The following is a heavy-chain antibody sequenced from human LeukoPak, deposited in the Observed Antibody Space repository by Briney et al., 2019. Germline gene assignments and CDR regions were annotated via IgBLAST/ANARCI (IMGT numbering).Heavy chain of an antibody. J-gene: IGHJ4*02. Sequence: SETLSLTCAVYGGSFSGYYWSWIRQPPGKGLEWIGEINHSGSTNYNPSLKSRVTISVDTSKNQFSLKLSSVTAADTAVYYCARGVGVIGSGSYSGADYWGQGTLVTVSS. D-gene: IGHD3-10*01. CDR1: GGSFSGYY. CDR2: INHSGST. CDR3: ARGVGVIGSGSYSGADY. V-gene: IGHV4-34*01.